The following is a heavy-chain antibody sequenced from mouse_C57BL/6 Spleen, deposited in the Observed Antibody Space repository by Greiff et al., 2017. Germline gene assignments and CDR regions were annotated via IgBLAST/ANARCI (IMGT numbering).Heavy chain of an antibody. Sequence: QVQLKQSGPELVKPGASVKISCKASGYTFTDYYINWVKQRPGQGLEWIGWIFPGSGSTYYNEKFKGKATLTVDKSSSTAYMLLSSLTSEDSAVYFYERTGYSNSRYLDVWGTGPTVTVSS. CDR3: ERTGYSNSRYLDV. CDR2: IFPGSGST. V-gene: IGHV1-75*01. D-gene: IGHD2-5*01. J-gene: IGHJ1*03. CDR1: GYTFTDYY.